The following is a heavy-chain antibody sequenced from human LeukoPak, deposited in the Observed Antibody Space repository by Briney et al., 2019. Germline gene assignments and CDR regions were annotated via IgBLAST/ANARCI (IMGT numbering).Heavy chain of an antibody. V-gene: IGHV3-23*01. CDR1: GFTFSSYA. J-gene: IGHJ4*02. CDR3: AKDYAYYYGSGIGGFDY. Sequence: PGGSLRLPCAASGFTFSSYAMSWVRQAPGKGLEWVSAISGSGASTFYADPVKGRFTISRDKSNNTLYLQMNSLRAEDTAVYYCAKDYAYYYGSGIGGFDYWGQGTLVTVSS. D-gene: IGHD3-10*01. CDR2: ISGSGAST.